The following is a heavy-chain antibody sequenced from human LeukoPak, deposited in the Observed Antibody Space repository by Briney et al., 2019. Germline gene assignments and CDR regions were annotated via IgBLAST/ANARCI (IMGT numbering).Heavy chain of an antibody. CDR2: IKQDGSEE. J-gene: IGHJ4*02. CDR1: GFTFSSYA. D-gene: IGHD1-26*01. Sequence: GGSLRLSCAASGFTFSSYAMSWVRQAPGKGLEWVANIKQDGSEEYYGDSVKGRFTISRDNAKNSLYLQMNSLRDEDTALYYCARGSGSFYIYWGQGTLVTVSS. CDR3: ARGSGSFYIY. V-gene: IGHV3-7*01.